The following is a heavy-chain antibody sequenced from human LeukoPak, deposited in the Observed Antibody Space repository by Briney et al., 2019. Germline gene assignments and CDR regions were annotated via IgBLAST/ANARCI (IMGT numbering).Heavy chain of an antibody. V-gene: IGHV4-59*12. J-gene: IGHJ4*02. D-gene: IGHD2-15*01. Sequence: SETLSLTCTVSGGSISSYYWSWIRQPPGKGLECIGYIHYTGSTNYNPSLKSRVTISVDTSKNQFSLKLSSVTAEDTAVYYCASHPPGGGYCSGGSCRDYWGQGTLVTVSS. CDR3: ASHPPGGGYCSGGSCRDY. CDR1: GGSISSYY. CDR2: IHYTGST.